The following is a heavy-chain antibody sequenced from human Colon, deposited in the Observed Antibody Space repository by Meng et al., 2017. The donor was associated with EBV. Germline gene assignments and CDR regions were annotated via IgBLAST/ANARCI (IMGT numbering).Heavy chain of an antibody. J-gene: IGHJ5*02. CDR2: IHYSGST. CDR1: XGSISSGGYY. Sequence: QVQLQASGPGLVKPSXXXXXXCXASXGSISSGGYYWSWIRQHPGKGLEWIAYIHYSGSTYYSPSLKSRVTISVDTSKNQLSLKLSSMTAADTAVYYCARYVFDSSSLYSNWFDPWGQGTLVTVSS. D-gene: IGHD3-22*01. V-gene: IGHV4-31*03. CDR3: ARYVFDSSSLYSNWFDP.